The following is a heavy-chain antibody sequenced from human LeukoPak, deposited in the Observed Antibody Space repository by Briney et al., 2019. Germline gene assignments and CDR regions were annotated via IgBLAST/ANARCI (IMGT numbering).Heavy chain of an antibody. Sequence: ASVKVSCKASGYTFTSYDINWVREATGQGLEWMGWMNPNSGNTGYAQKFQGRVTMTRNTPLSTAYMELSSLRSEDTAVYYCARGRAAAGRRFWFDPWGQGTLVTVSS. CDR3: ARGRAAAGRRFWFDP. V-gene: IGHV1-8*01. CDR2: MNPNSGNT. D-gene: IGHD6-13*01. J-gene: IGHJ5*02. CDR1: GYTFTSYD.